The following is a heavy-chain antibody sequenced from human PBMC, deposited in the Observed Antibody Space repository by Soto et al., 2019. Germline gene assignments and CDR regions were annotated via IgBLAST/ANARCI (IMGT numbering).Heavy chain of an antibody. V-gene: IGHV3-30*03. Sequence: QVQLVESGGGVVQPGRSLRLSCAASGFTFSSYGMHWVRQAPGKGLEWVAVISYDGSNKYYADSVKGRFTISRDNSKNTLYLQMNSLRAEDTAVYYCATDLRGRIVVVPAAIVKEPGGRLAYYGMDVWGQGTTVTVSS. J-gene: IGHJ6*02. CDR1: GFTFSSYG. D-gene: IGHD2-2*01. CDR3: ATDLRGRIVVVPAAIVKEPGGRLAYYGMDV. CDR2: ISYDGSNK.